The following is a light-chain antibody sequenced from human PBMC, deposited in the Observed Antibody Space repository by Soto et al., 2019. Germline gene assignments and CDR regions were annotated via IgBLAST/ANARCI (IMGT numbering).Light chain of an antibody. CDR3: QQYNSYSWT. Sequence: DIQMSQSPSSVSASVGDRVTITCRASQGIAYWLAWYQQKPGQAPKLLIYAASSLQSGVPSRFSGSGSGTEFTLTISSLQPDDFATYYCQQYNSYSWTFGQGTKVDI. V-gene: IGKV1-12*01. J-gene: IGKJ1*01. CDR2: AAS. CDR1: QGIAYW.